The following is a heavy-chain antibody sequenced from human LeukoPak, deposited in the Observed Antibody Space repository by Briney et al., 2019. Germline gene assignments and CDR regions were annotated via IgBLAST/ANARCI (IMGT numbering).Heavy chain of an antibody. Sequence: SVKVSCKASGGTFSSYAISWVRQAPGQGLEWMGGIIPIFGTANYAQKFQGRVTITADESTSTAYMEPSSLRSEDTAVYYCAVPGNSSSWYESVYWGQGTLVTVSS. CDR2: IIPIFGTA. CDR1: GGTFSSYA. CDR3: AVPGNSSSWYESVY. D-gene: IGHD6-13*01. J-gene: IGHJ4*02. V-gene: IGHV1-69*13.